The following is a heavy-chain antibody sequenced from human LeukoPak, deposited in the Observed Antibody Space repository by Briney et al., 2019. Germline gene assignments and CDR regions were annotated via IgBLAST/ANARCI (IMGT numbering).Heavy chain of an antibody. V-gene: IGHV4-30-2*01. Sequence: PSETLSLTCAVSGGSISSGGYSWSWIRQPPGKGLEWIGYIYHSGSTYYNPSLKSRVTISVDRSKNQFSLKLSSVTAADTAVYYCARVSTVTKYFDCWGQGTLVTVSS. CDR3: ARVSTVTKYFDC. D-gene: IGHD4-17*01. CDR2: IYHSGST. J-gene: IGHJ4*02. CDR1: GGSISSGGYS.